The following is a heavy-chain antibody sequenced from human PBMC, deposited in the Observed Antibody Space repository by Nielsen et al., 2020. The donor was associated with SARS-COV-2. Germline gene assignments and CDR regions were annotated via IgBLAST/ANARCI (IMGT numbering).Heavy chain of an antibody. Sequence: GGSLRLSCAASGFTFSASWMAWVRQAPGKGLEWLSNIRPDGTGANYVDSVKGRFTISRDNAENLLYLQMGSLRADDTAVYFCKSEGNWGQGTLVTVSS. CDR2: IRPDGTGA. V-gene: IGHV3-7*03. CDR3: KSEGN. J-gene: IGHJ4*02. CDR1: GFTFSASW.